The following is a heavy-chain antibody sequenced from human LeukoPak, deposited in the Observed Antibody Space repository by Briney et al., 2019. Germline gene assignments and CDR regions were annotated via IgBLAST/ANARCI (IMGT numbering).Heavy chain of an antibody. V-gene: IGHV4-34*01. J-gene: IGHJ6*02. CDR2: INHSGST. CDR3: AGWVNALHRQFYYYGLNV. D-gene: IGHD5-24*01. CDR1: GGSFSGYY. Sequence: SETLSLTCAVYGGSFSGYYWSWIRQPPGKGLEWIGEINHSGSTNYNPSLKSRVTISVDTSKNQFSLKLSSVTAADTAVYYCAGWVNALHRQFYYYGLNVWGQGTTVTVSS.